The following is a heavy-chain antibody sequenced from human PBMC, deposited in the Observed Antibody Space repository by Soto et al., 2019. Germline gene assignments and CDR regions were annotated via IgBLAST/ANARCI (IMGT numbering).Heavy chain of an antibody. CDR2: VYSTGST. D-gene: IGHD1-26*01. Sequence: GGSLRLSCAASGFTVSSYYMSWVRQAPGKGLEWVSVVYSTGSTYYADSVKGRFTISRDISKNMIYLQMDSLRAEDTAVYYCAREGMGFGYWRQRTLVTVSS. CDR1: GFTVSSYY. J-gene: IGHJ4*02. CDR3: AREGMGFGY. V-gene: IGHV3-53*01.